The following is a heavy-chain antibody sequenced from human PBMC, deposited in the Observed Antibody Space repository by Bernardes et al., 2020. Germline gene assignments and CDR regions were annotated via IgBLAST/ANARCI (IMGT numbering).Heavy chain of an antibody. CDR1: GFTFSSYA. CDR3: AKTGRGADYYYYYMDV. Sequence: GYLSRSGAASGFTFSSYAMTWVRKAPGKGLEWLSTISGSAGDTYDADSVKGRVTISRDNSRNTLYLQINSLRVEDTAVYYCAKTGRGADYYYYYMDVWGKGTTVTVSS. V-gene: IGHV3-23*01. J-gene: IGHJ6*03. CDR2: ISGSAGDT. D-gene: IGHD3-10*01.